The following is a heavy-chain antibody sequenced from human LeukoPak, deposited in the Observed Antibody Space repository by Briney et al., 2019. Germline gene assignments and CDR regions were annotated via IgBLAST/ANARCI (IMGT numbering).Heavy chain of an antibody. V-gene: IGHV1-69*04. D-gene: IGHD3-10*01. Sequence: GASVKVSCKASGGTFNNYAINWVRQAPGQGLEWMGRFIPILGVPDYAQRFQGRVTITADISTTTAYMELSSLRSEDTAVYYCARGRYYGSGTYYLDAAYWGQGTLVTVSS. CDR1: GGTFNNYA. CDR2: FIPILGVP. J-gene: IGHJ4*02. CDR3: ARGRYYGSGTYYLDAAY.